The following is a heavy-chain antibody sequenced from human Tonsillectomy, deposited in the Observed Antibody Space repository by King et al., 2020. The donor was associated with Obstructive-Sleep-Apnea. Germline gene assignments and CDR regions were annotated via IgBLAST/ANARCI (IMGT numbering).Heavy chain of an antibody. Sequence: QLQLQESGPGLVKPSETLSLTCTVSGVSIRSSSYYWGWIRQPPGKGLEWIGSIFYCGNTYYNPSLKSRVTISVDTSKNQFSLKLSSVTAADTAVYYCARGWGSFDYWGQGTLVTVSS. V-gene: IGHV4-39*07. J-gene: IGHJ4*02. D-gene: IGHD3-16*01. CDR3: ARGWGSFDY. CDR1: GVSIRSSSYY. CDR2: IFYCGNT.